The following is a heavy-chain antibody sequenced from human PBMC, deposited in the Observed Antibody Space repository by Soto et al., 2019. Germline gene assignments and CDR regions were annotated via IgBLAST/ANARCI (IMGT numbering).Heavy chain of an antibody. V-gene: IGHV1-69*01. D-gene: IGHD2-8*01. CDR3: ARTQEEYCTNSVCYLAPGRGGLYYGMDV. Sequence: QVQLVQSGAEVKKPGSSVKVSCKASGGTFSSYAISWVRQAPGQGLEWTGGIIPIFGTANYAKKFQGRVTMTSDESTSTAYMELSSLRSKDTAVYYCARTQEEYCTNSVCYLAPGRGGLYYGMDVWGQGTTVTVSS. CDR2: IIPIFGTA. CDR1: GGTFSSYA. J-gene: IGHJ6*02.